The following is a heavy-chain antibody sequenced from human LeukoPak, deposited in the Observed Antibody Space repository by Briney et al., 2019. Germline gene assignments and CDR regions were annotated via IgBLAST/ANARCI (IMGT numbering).Heavy chain of an antibody. CDR3: ARLSYDSGTHYTVYKY. Sequence: GGSLRLSCAASGFNFMSYGMSWVRQAPGEGLEWVSAITGSTRSTYYADSVKGRFTVSRDNSKSTLYLQMNSLRDDDTAVYYCARLSYDSGTHYTVYKYWGQGTLVTVSS. D-gene: IGHD3-10*01. CDR2: ITGSTRST. V-gene: IGHV3-23*01. J-gene: IGHJ4*02. CDR1: GFNFMSYG.